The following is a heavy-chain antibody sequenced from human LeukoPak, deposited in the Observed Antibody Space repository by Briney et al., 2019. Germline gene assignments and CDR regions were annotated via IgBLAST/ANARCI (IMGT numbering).Heavy chain of an antibody. CDR1: CGSISSYY. Sequence: KPSETLSLTCTVSCGSISSYYWGWIRQPPGEGLEWVGYIYYSGSTNYNPSLKSRVTISVDTSKNQFSLKLSSVTAADTAVYYCARGGGFYPNDAFDIWGQGTMVTVSS. V-gene: IGHV4-59*01. J-gene: IGHJ3*02. CDR2: IYYSGST. CDR3: ARGGGFYPNDAFDI.